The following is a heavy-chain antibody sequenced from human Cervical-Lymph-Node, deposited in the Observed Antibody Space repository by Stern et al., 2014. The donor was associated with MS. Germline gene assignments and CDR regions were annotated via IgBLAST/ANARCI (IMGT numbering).Heavy chain of an antibody. CDR1: GNSFTTYY. Sequence: QVQLGYSGDEIRKPGASVKISCKASGNSFTTYYIHWVRQAPGQGIEWVALLNPSGGRTTYAQNFQGRVTVTGNTSTDTVDLELTGLRYEDTAVYYCARVLSLATSDSWGQGTLVTVSS. CDR3: ARVLSLATSDS. D-gene: IGHD6-13*01. J-gene: IGHJ4*02. CDR2: LNPSGGRT. V-gene: IGHV1-46*01.